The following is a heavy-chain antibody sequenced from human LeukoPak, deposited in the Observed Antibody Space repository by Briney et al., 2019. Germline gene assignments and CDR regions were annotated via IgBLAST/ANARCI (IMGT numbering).Heavy chain of an antibody. D-gene: IGHD2-15*01. V-gene: IGHV4-34*01. CDR1: GGSFSGYY. CDR2: INHRGSA. J-gene: IGHJ4*02. Sequence: SETLSLTCAVYGGSFSGYYWSWVRQPPGKGLEWIGEINHRGSANYNPSLKGRVTISIDTSKNQFSLKVTSVTAADTAVYYCARTSDRYCSGGSCYLAFWGQGTLVTVSS. CDR3: ARTSDRYCSGGSCYLAF.